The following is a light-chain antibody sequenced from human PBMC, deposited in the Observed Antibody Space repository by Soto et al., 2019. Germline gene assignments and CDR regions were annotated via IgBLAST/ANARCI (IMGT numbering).Light chain of an antibody. CDR1: QSVSSAY. V-gene: IGKV3-20*01. J-gene: IGKJ3*01. Sequence: EIVLTQSPGTLSLSPGERATLSCRASQSVSSAYLAWYQQKPGQAPSLLIYGASDRETGIPDRFSGSGSETDFTLTISRLEPEVFAVYYCQLYSDSPPLFTFGPGTKVDIK. CDR3: QLYSDSPPLFT. CDR2: GAS.